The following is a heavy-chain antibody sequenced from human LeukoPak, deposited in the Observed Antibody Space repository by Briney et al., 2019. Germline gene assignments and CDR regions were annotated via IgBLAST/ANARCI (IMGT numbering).Heavy chain of an antibody. D-gene: IGHD5-18*01. CDR3: SRKDTPMIYFDC. CDR1: GDSISSTNW. Sequence: PSETLSLTCAVSGDSISSTNWRTWVRQPPGKGLEWIGEIFHSGSTNYNPSLKSRVSMSVDKSKNQFSLRLSSVTAADTAVYYCSRKDTPMIYFDCWGQGTLVTVSS. J-gene: IGHJ4*02. V-gene: IGHV4-4*02. CDR2: IFHSGST.